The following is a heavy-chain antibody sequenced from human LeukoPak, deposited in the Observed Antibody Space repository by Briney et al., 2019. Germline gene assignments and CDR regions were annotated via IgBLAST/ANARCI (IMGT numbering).Heavy chain of an antibody. V-gene: IGHV4-34*01. D-gene: IGHD3-10*01. CDR2: INHSGST. CDR1: GGSFSGYY. J-gene: IGHJ4*02. CDR3: ARYCYGSGSYVQRGYFDY. Sequence: PSETLSLTCAVYGGSFSGYYWSWIRQPPGKGLEWIREINHSGSTNYNPSLKSRVTISVDTSKNQLSLKLSSVTAADTAVYYCARYCYGSGSYVQRGYFDYWGQGTLVTVS.